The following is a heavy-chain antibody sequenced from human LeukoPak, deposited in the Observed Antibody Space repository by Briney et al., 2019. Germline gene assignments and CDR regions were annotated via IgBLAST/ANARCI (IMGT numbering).Heavy chain of an antibody. D-gene: IGHD6-19*01. CDR3: ASSLAVAGTEADY. V-gene: IGHV1-69*06. J-gene: IGHJ4*02. CDR2: IIPIFGTA. Sequence: GASVKVSCKASGGTFSSYAISWVRQAPGQGLEWMGGIIPIFGTANYAQKFQGRVPITADKSTSTAYMELSSLRSEDTAVYYCASSLAVAGTEADYWGQGTLVTVSS. CDR1: GGTFSSYA.